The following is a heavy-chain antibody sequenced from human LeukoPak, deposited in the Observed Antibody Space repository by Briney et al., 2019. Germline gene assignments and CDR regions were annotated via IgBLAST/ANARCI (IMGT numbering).Heavy chain of an antibody. CDR2: IKQDGGEK. CDR3: GRADQKWFGESMVDY. V-gene: IGHV3-7*01. Sequence: GGSLRLSCAASGFSFSNYWMNWVRQAPGKGLEWVANIKQDGGEKYYVDSVKGRFTISRDNAKNSLYLQMSSLRAEDTAVYYCGRADQKWFGESMVDYWGQGTLVTVSS. J-gene: IGHJ4*02. CDR1: GFSFSNYW. D-gene: IGHD3-10*01.